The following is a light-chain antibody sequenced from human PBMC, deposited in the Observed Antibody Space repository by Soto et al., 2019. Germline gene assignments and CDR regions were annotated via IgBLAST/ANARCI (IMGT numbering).Light chain of an antibody. CDR2: HAS. Sequence: MTLSPAGRPASVRDRVTITCRASQSISNWLAWYQQKPGTAPKVLIYHASNLQSGVPSRFSGSGSGTEFTLTISSLQPDDFATHYCQHSPTFGGGTKVDIK. CDR3: QHSPT. J-gene: IGKJ4*01. CDR1: QSISNW. V-gene: IGKV1-5*01.